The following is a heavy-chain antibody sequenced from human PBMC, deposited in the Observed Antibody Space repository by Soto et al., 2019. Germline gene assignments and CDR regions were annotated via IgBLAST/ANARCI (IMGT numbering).Heavy chain of an antibody. V-gene: IGHV3-21*01. CDR2: FSGRSNYI. CDR3: ARDRNYDFWSGYYSHNYYYMDV. Sequence: EVLLVESGGGLVKPGGSLRLSCAASGFTFSSYSMNWVRQAPGKGLEWVSSFSGRSNYIYYADSVKGRFTISRDNAKNSLYLQMNSLRAEDTAVYYCARDRNYDFWSGYYSHNYYYMDVWCKGTTVTVSS. CDR1: GFTFSSYS. J-gene: IGHJ6*03. D-gene: IGHD3-3*01.